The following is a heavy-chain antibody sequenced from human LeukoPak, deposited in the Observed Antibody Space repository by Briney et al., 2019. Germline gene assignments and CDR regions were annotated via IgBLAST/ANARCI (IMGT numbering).Heavy chain of an antibody. CDR1: GGSFSGYY. CDR2: INNSGST. CDR3: ARKGYCSSTSCYGDAFDI. J-gene: IGHJ3*02. D-gene: IGHD2-2*01. V-gene: IGHV4-34*01. Sequence: SETLSLTFAVYGGSFSGYYWSWSRRPPGKGLEGIGEINNSGSTNYNPSLKSRVTISVDTSKNQFSLKLSSVTAADTAVYYCARKGYCSSTSCYGDAFDIWGQGTMVTVSS.